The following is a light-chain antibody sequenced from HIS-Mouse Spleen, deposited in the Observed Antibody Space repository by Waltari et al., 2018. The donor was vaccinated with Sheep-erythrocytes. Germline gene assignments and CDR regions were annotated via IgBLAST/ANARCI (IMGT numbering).Light chain of an antibody. Sequence: QSALTQPASVSGSPGQSITIPCTGTSSDVGSYNLLSRYQQHPGKAPKRMIYEGSKRPSGVSNRFSGSKSGNMASLTISGLQAEDEADYYCCSYAGSSTWVFGGGTKLTVL. CDR3: CSYAGSSTWV. V-gene: IGLV2-23*01. CDR1: SSDVGSYNL. CDR2: EGS. J-gene: IGLJ3*02.